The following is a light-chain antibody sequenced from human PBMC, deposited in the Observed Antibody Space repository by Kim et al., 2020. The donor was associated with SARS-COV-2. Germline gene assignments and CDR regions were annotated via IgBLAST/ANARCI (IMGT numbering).Light chain of an antibody. J-gene: IGLJ1*01. CDR2: VNS. CDR1: SSNSGAGCD. Sequence: GTTSCTWSSSNSGAGCDDHWYQYLPGPAPNPLLYVNSNRPSGVPVRFSGSKSGTSASLAITGLQAEDEADDYCQSYDSSRSGYVFGTGTKVTVL. CDR3: QSYDSSRSGYV. V-gene: IGLV1-40*01.